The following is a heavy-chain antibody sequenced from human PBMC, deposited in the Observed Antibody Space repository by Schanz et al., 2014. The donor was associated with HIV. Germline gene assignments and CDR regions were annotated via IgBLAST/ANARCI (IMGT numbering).Heavy chain of an antibody. CDR3: ARDYHWNWFDP. D-gene: IGHD1-20*01. V-gene: IGHV3-33*01. J-gene: IGHJ5*02. CDR2: IWFDGSNK. Sequence: QGQLVGSGGGVGQPGRSLRLSCAASGFTFSTYVMDWARQAPGKGGEGGQIIWFDGSNKYYADSVRGRFTISRDNSKNSLYLQMNSLRAEDTAVYYCARDYHWNWFDPWGQGTLVTVSS. CDR1: GFTFSTYV.